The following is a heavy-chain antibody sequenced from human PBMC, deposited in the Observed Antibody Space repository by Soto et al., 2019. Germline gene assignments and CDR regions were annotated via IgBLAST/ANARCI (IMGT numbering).Heavy chain of an antibody. D-gene: IGHD3-10*01. CDR2: IIPILGIA. CDR3: ARSRTYGSANNFDY. V-gene: IGHV1-69*02. J-gene: IGHJ4*02. CDR1: GGTFSSYT. Sequence: QVQLVQSGAEVKKPGSSVKVSCKASGGTFSSYTISWVRQAPGQGLEWMGRIIPILGIANYAQKFQGRVTLTADKSTITAYMELSSLRSEDTAVYYCARSRTYGSANNFDYWGQGTLVTVSS.